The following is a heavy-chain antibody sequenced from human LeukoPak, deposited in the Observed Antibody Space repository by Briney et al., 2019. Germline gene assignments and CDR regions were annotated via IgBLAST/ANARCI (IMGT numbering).Heavy chain of an antibody. Sequence: GGSLRLSCAASGFTFSDYYMSWIRQAPGKGLEWASYISIRGSTIYYAHPVKGRFTISRDNAKTSLYLNMNSLRAEDTAVYYCARSGYYAGLDDDAFDIWGQGTMVTVSS. CDR3: ARSGYYAGLDDDAFDI. CDR2: ISIRGSTI. V-gene: IGHV3-11*01. D-gene: IGHD3-22*01. CDR1: GFTFSDYY. J-gene: IGHJ3*02.